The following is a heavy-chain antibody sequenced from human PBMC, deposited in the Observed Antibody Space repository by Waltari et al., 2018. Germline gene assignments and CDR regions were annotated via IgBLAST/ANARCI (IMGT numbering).Heavy chain of an antibody. CDR2: ISSSSSTI. V-gene: IGHV3-48*01. Sequence: EVQLVESGGGLVQPGGSLRLPCAASGFPFSRYSMHWVRQAPARWLGWVSYISSSSSTIYYADSVKGRFTISRDNAKNSLYLQMNSLRAEDTAVYYCARVYCSGGSCVYYYYYGMDVWGQGTTVTVSS. CDR1: GFPFSRYS. J-gene: IGHJ6*02. CDR3: ARVYCSGGSCVYYYYYGMDV. D-gene: IGHD2-15*01.